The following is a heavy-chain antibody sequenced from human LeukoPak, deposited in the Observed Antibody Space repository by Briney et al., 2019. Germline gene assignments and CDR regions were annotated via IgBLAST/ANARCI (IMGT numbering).Heavy chain of an antibody. CDR3: AKDRSSRSAADY. CDR1: GFTFSSYA. D-gene: IGHD6-13*01. Sequence: PGRSLRLSCAASGFTFSSYAMSWVRQAPGKGLEWVSAISGSGGSTYYADSVKGRFTISRDNSKNTLYLQMNSLRAEDTAVYYCAKDRSSRSAADYWGQRTLVTVSS. J-gene: IGHJ4*02. V-gene: IGHV3-23*01. CDR2: ISGSGGST.